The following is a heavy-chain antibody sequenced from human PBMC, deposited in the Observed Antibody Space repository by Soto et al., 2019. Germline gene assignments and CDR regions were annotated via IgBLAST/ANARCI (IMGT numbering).Heavy chain of an antibody. J-gene: IGHJ4*02. V-gene: IGHV4-59*01. CDR3: ASATSLTASRPFDY. Sequence: SETLSVTCIVSGGSISTNYWSWIRQPPGKGLEWIGDIYYSGSTNYSPSLKSRVTMSVDTSKNQFSLKLSAVTAADTAVYYCASATSLTASRPFDYWGQGTLVTVS. CDR2: IYYSGST. D-gene: IGHD3-9*01. CDR1: GGSISTNY.